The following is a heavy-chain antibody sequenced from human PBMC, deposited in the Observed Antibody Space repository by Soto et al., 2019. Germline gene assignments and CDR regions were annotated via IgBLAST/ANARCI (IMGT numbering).Heavy chain of an antibody. J-gene: IGHJ6*02. CDR1: GFTFSSYA. CDR2: ISYDGSNK. V-gene: IGHV3-30-3*01. D-gene: IGHD3-9*01. CDR3: AREVLRYFDWLLYRSYGMDV. Sequence: PGGSLRLSCAASGFTFSSYAMHWVRQAPGKGLEWVAVISYDGSNKYYADSVKGRFTISRDNSKNTLYLQMNSLRAEDTAVYYCAREVLRYFDWLLYRSYGMDVWGQGTTVTVSS.